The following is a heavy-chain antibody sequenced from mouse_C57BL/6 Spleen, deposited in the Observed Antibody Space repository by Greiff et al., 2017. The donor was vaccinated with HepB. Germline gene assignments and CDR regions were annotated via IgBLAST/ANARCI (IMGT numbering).Heavy chain of an antibody. J-gene: IGHJ3*01. CDR2: IDPENGDT. V-gene: IGHV14-4*01. Sequence: VQLKESGAELVRPGASVKLSCTASGFNIKDDYMHWVKQRPEQGLEWIGWIDPENGDTEYASKFQGKATITADTSSNTAYLQLSSLTSEDTAVYYCTTEWGFAYWGQGTLVTVSA. CDR3: TTEWGFAY. CDR1: GFNIKDDY.